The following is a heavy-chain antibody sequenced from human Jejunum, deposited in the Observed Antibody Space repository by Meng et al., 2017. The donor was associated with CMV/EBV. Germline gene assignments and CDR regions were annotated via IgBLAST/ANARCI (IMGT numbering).Heavy chain of an antibody. CDR1: FSFSSYA. D-gene: IGHD3-22*01. J-gene: IGHJ1*01. V-gene: IGHV3-23*01. CDR3: AKDLVWTYDSTTPKEY. CDR2: VSGSGDST. Sequence: FSFSSYAMSWFRQAPGKGLEWISAVSGSGDSTFYADSVKGRFTISRDNSKSTMHLQMNGLRAEDTAVYYCAKDLVWTYDSTTPKEYWGQGTLVTVPQ.